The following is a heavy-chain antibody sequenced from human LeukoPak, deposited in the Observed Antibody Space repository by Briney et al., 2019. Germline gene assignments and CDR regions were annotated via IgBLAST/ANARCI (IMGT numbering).Heavy chain of an antibody. J-gene: IGHJ4*02. D-gene: IGHD2-15*01. V-gene: IGHV4-59*01. CDR2: IYYSGST. Sequence: SETLSLTCTVSGGSISSYYWSWIRQPPGKGLEWIGYIYYSGSTNYNPSLKSRVTISVDTSKNQFSLKLSSVTAADTAVYYCARLNCSGSCSLADWGQGTLVTVSS. CDR3: ARLNCSGSCSLAD. CDR1: GGSISSYY.